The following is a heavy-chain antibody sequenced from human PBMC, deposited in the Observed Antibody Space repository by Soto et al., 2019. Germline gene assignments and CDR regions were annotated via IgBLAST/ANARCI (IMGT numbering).Heavy chain of an antibody. CDR1: GFTFSDYG. J-gene: IGHJ6*02. Sequence: QVQLVESGGGVVQPGRSLRLSCAASGFTFSDYGMHWVRQPPDKGLEWVALIFYDGTKKYYTDSVNGRFTISRDNSKNTLYLQMNSVRAEDTAVYYCAKKTGTAMASDYWGMDVWGQGTTVTVSS. D-gene: IGHD7-27*01. CDR2: IFYDGTKK. CDR3: AKKTGTAMASDYWGMDV. V-gene: IGHV3-30*18.